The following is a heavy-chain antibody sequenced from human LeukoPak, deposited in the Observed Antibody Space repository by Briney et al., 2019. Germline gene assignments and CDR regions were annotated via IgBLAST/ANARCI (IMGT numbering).Heavy chain of an antibody. V-gene: IGHV4-59*01. D-gene: IGHD6-13*01. J-gene: IGHJ3*02. CDR2: IYYSGST. Sequence: PSETLSLTCTVSGGSISSYYWSWIRQPPGKGLEWIGHIYYSGSTNYNPSLKSRVTISVDTSKNQFSLKLSSVTAADTAVYCCARDLVAAAPHNDAFDIWGQGTMVTVSS. CDR1: GGSISSYY. CDR3: ARDLVAAAPHNDAFDI.